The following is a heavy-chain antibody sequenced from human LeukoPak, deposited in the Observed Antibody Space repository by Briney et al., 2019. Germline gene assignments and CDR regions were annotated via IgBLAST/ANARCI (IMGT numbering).Heavy chain of an antibody. J-gene: IGHJ6*03. D-gene: IGHD2-2*01. CDR1: GFTFSSYA. CDR2: ISGSGGST. V-gene: IGHV3-23*01. Sequence: GGSLRLSCAASGFTFSSYAMSWVRQAPGKGLEWVSAISGSGGSTYYADSVKGRFTISRDNSKNTLYLQMNSLRAEDTAVYYCAKELGDIVVVPAAIGYMDVWGKGTTVTVSS. CDR3: AKELGDIVVVPAAIGYMDV.